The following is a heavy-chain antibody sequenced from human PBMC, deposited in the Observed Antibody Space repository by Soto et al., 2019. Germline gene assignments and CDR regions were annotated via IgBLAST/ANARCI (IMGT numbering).Heavy chain of an antibody. CDR1: GGSISSGNYY. CDR3: ARELYYYGSGSYYNAPRFDP. J-gene: IGHJ5*02. CDR2: IYYSGST. V-gene: IGHV4-30-4*01. Sequence: SETLSLTCTVSGGSISSGNYYWSWIRQPPGKGLEWIGYIYYSGSTYYSPSLKSRVTISVDTSKNQFSLKLSSVTAADTAVYYCARELYYYGSGSYYNAPRFDPWGQGILVTVSS. D-gene: IGHD3-10*01.